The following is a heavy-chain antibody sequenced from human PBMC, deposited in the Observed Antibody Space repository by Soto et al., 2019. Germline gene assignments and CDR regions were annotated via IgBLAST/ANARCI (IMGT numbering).Heavy chain of an antibody. D-gene: IGHD2-8*01. J-gene: IGHJ6*02. V-gene: IGHV1-3*01. CDR2: INAGNGNT. CDR3: ARVGYCTNGVCYSHYYYGMDV. CDR1: GYTFTSYA. Sequence: ASVKVSCKASGYTFTSYAMHWVRQAPGQRLEWMGWINAGNGNTKYPQKFQGRVTITRDTSASTAYMELSSLRSEDTAVYYCARVGYCTNGVCYSHYYYGMDVWGQGTTVTVSS.